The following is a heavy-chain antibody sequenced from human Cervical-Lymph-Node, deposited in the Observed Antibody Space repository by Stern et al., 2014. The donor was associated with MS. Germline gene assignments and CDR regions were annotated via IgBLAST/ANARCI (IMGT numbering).Heavy chain of an antibody. CDR1: GFSFDAYA. D-gene: IGHD2-15*01. Sequence: EVQLVESGGGLVQPGRSLRLSCAGSGFSFDAYAMHWVRQTPGKGLEWVSGISWNGGHIGYADSVKGRFTIARDNVKNSLYLQMNSLRPEDTALYYCAREGALSGHRAYYFDYWGQGTLVTVSS. J-gene: IGHJ4*02. CDR3: AREGALSGHRAYYFDY. CDR2: ISWNGGHI. V-gene: IGHV3-9*01.